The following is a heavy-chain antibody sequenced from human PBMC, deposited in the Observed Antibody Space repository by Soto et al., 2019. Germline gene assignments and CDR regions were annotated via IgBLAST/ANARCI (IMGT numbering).Heavy chain of an antibody. CDR2: IRSKANSYAT. D-gene: IGHD3-22*01. Sequence: PGGSLRLSCAASGFTFSGSAMHWVRQASGKRLEWVCRIRSKANSYATAYTASVKGRFTISRDDSKNTEYLQMNSLKTEDTAVYYCTSPYYYDSSGYSFDIWGQGTMVTVSS. CDR1: GFTFSGSA. V-gene: IGHV3-73*01. CDR3: TSPYYYDSSGYSFDI. J-gene: IGHJ3*02.